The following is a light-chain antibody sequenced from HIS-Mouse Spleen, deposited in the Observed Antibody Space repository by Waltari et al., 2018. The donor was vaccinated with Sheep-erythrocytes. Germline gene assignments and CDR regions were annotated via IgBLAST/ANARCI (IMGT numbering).Light chain of an antibody. V-gene: IGKV3-11*01. CDR2: DAS. Sequence: EIVLTQSPVTLSLSPGERATLSCRASQSVSSYLAWYQQKPGQAPRLLISDASNRATGIPARFSGSGSGTDFTLTISSLEPEDFAVYYCQQRSNWLTFGGGTKVEIK. J-gene: IGKJ4*01. CDR1: QSVSSY. CDR3: QQRSNWLT.